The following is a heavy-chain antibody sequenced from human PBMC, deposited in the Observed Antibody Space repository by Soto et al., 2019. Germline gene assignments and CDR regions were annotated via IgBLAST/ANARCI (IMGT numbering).Heavy chain of an antibody. CDR2: ILPVFGTP. J-gene: IGHJ6*02. D-gene: IGHD3-22*01. CDR1: GGSLSNYG. V-gene: IGHV1-69*12. Sequence: QVQLVQSGAEVKKPGSSVKVSCKASGGSLSNYGISWVRQAPGQGLEWMGAILPVFGTPNYAQKFQDRVTSTADESTTTVYMEVRSLTSEDTAVYYCARGDATKIVVTTYYAMDVWGQGTTVTVSS. CDR3: ARGDATKIVVTTYYAMDV.